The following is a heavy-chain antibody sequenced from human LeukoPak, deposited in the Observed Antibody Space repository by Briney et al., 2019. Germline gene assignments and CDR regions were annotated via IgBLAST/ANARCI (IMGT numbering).Heavy chain of an antibody. V-gene: IGHV4-34*01. Sequence: SETLSLTCAVYGGSFSGYYWSWIRQPPGKGLEWIGEINHSGSTNYNPSLKSRVTISVDTSKNQFSLKLSSVTAADTAVYYCARGQDMITFGGDYFDYWGQGTLATVSS. D-gene: IGHD3-16*01. CDR1: GGSFSGYY. CDR2: INHSGST. CDR3: ARGQDMITFGGDYFDY. J-gene: IGHJ4*02.